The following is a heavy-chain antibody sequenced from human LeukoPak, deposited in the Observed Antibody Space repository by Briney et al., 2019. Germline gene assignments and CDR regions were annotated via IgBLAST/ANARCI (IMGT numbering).Heavy chain of an antibody. D-gene: IGHD3-3*01. J-gene: IGHJ4*02. CDR1: GGSISSYY. V-gene: IGHV4-4*07. CDR2: IYTSGST. CDR3: ARVASPDYDFWSGYYTGGFDY. Sequence: SETLSLTCSVSGGSISSYYWSWIRQPAGKGLEWIGRIYTSGSTNYNPSLKSRVTMSVDTSKNQFSLKLSSVTAADTAVYYCARVASPDYDFWSGYYTGGFDYWGQGTLVTVSS.